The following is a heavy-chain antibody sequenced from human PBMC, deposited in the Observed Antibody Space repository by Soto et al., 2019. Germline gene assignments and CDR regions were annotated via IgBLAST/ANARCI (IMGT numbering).Heavy chain of an antibody. CDR1: GFTFSSYA. CDR3: AKMGLRYFDWLSTFDD. J-gene: IGHJ4*02. D-gene: IGHD3-9*01. Sequence: GGSLRLSCAASGFTFSSYAMSWVRQAPGKGLEWVSAISGSGGSTYYADSVKGRFTISRDNSKNTLYLQMNSLRAEDTAVYYCAKMGLRYFDWLSTFDDWGQGTLVTVSS. CDR2: ISGSGGST. V-gene: IGHV3-23*01.